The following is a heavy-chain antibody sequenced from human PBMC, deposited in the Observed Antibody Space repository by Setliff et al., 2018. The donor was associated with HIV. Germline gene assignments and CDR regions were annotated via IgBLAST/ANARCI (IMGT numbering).Heavy chain of an antibody. CDR2: INQDGSDK. D-gene: IGHD3-16*01. J-gene: IGHJ6*03. CDR3: ARLTGGPAYYMDL. V-gene: IGHV3-7*03. CDR1: GLTLSTYS. Sequence: GGSLRLSCAASGLTLSTYSMSWVRQAPGKGLEWVADINQDGSDKYFVDSVRGRFTISRDNAKNSLHLQMNSLRAEDTAVYYCARLTGGPAYYMDLWGKGTTVTVSS.